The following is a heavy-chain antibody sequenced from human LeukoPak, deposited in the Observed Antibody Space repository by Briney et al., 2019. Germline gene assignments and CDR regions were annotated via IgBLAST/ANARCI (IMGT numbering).Heavy chain of an antibody. CDR3: AHSSSYYYDSSGYSY. V-gene: IGHV2-5*01. D-gene: IGHD3-22*01. Sequence: SGPTLVQPTRTLTLTCTFSGFSLSTHGGGVGWIRQPPGKALEWLALIYWNDDKRYSPSLENRLTITKDTSKNQVVLTMTNMDPADTATYYCAHSSSYYYDSSGYSYWGQGSLVTVSS. CDR1: GFSLSTHGGG. CDR2: IYWNDDK. J-gene: IGHJ4*02.